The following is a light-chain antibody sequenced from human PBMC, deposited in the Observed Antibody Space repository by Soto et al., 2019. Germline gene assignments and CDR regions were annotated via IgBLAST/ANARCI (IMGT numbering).Light chain of an antibody. J-gene: IGKJ4*01. V-gene: IGKV3-11*01. CDR2: SAS. Sequence: EIVLTQSPSTLSSSPGERATLSCRASPSVRNDLVWYHQKPGQAPRVLIYSASNRATGIPARFSGSGSGTDFTITISILVPKDFAVDYGHQHTNWPPTFGGGTKVEMK. CDR3: HQHTNWPPT. CDR1: PSVRND.